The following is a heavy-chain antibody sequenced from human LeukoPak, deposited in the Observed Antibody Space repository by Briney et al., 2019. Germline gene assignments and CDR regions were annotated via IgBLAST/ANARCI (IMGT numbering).Heavy chain of an antibody. CDR2: ISSSSSYI. J-gene: IGHJ6*02. V-gene: IGHV3-21*01. CDR1: GFTFSSYS. CDR3: ARVVEAAAPGYYGMDV. D-gene: IGHD6-13*01. Sequence: PGGSLRLSCAASGFTFSSYSMNWVRQAPGKGLEWVSSISSSSSYIYYADSVKGRFTISRDNAKNSLYLQMNSLRAEDTAVYYCARVVEAAAPGYYGMDVWGQGTTVTVSS.